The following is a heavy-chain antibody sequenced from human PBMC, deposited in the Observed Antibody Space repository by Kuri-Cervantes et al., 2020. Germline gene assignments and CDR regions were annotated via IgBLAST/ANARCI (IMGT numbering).Heavy chain of an antibody. CDR2: MHHSGRT. CDR1: GGSISYYF. V-gene: IGHV4-4*07. J-gene: IGHJ3*01. Sequence: SETLSLTCTVSGGSISYYFWSWIRQPAGKGLEWIAHMHHSGRTNDNPSLRSRVTMSTDTSKTQFSLRLDSLTTADTAVYYCAKDLAITMIGVVIDAFHVWGQGTLVTVSS. CDR3: AKDLAITMIGVVIDAFHV. D-gene: IGHD3-22*01.